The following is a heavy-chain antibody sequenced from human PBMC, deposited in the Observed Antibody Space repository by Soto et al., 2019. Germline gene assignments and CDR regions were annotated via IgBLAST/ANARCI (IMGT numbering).Heavy chain of an antibody. CDR2: INPYNANT. D-gene: IGHD4-4*01. V-gene: IGHV1-18*04. J-gene: IGHJ5*02. CDR3: SRDSTSPSCLSNGCPRGGWFDP. CDR1: GYTFTNYG. Sequence: QVQLVQSGAEVKNPGASVKVSCKASGYTFTNYGISWVRQAPGQELEWMGWINPYNANTRYVQKVQGRVTMTTDTSTSTAYMELKRLRSDDAGVYYCSRDSTSPSCLSNGCPRGGWFDPWGQGTLLTVSS.